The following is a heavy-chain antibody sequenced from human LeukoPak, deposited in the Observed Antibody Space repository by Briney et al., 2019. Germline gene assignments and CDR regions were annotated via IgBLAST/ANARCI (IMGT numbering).Heavy chain of an antibody. CDR1: GFTFSSYS. V-gene: IGHV3-21*01. CDR3: ATSRYSSSWAPRGG. CDR2: ISSSSSYI. D-gene: IGHD6-13*01. J-gene: IGHJ4*02. Sequence: GGSPRLSCAASGFTFSSYSMNWVRQAPGKGLEWVSSISSSSSYIYYADSVKGRFTISRDNAKNSLYLQMNSLRAEDTAVYYCATSRYSSSWAPRGGWGQGTLVTVSS.